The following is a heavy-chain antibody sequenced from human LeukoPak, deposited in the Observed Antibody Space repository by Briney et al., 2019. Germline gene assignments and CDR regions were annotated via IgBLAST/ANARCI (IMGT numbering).Heavy chain of an antibody. D-gene: IGHD3-10*01. CDR2: MNPNSGNT. Sequence: AASVKVSCKASGYTFTSYDINWVRQATGQGLEWMGWMNPNSGNTGYAQKFQGRVTITRNTSISTAYMELISLRSEDTAVYYCARGQYYYGSGSGDYFDYWGQGTLVTVSS. CDR3: ARGQYYYGSGSGDYFDY. J-gene: IGHJ4*02. CDR1: GYTFTSYD. V-gene: IGHV1-8*03.